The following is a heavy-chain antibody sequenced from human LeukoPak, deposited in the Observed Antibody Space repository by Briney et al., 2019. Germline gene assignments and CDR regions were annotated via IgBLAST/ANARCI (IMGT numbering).Heavy chain of an antibody. D-gene: IGHD3-16*02. V-gene: IGHV7-4-1*02. Sequence: ASVKVSCKASGYTFTSYAMNWVRQAPGQGLEWMGWINPNTGNPTYAQGFTGRFVFSLDTSVSTAYLQITSLKAEDTAVYYCARAYQRLGGLSFPDQWGQGTLDTVSS. CDR1: GYTFTSYA. CDR2: INPNTGNP. CDR3: ARAYQRLGGLSFPDQ. J-gene: IGHJ5*02.